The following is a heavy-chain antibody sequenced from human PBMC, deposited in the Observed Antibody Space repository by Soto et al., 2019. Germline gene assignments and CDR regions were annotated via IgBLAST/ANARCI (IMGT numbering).Heavy chain of an antibody. D-gene: IGHD5-18*01. Sequence: QVQLVQSGAEVKKPGSSVKVSCTASGGTFSSYAISWVRQAPGQGLEWMGGIIPIFGTANYAQKFQGRVTITADESTSIAYRELSSLRSEDTAVYYGARDDVDTAMPYGMDVWGQGTTVTVSS. V-gene: IGHV1-69*12. CDR2: IIPIFGTA. CDR3: ARDDVDTAMPYGMDV. CDR1: GGTFSSYA. J-gene: IGHJ6*02.